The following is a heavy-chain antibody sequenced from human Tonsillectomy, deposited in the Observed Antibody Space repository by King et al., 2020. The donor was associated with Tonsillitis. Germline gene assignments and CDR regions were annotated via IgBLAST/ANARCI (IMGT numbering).Heavy chain of an antibody. V-gene: IGHV3-30*03. CDR3: TVGSDTTTYYYGSGSHPFDY. CDR2: ISYDGSNK. D-gene: IGHD3-10*01. CDR1: GCTFSSYG. J-gene: IGHJ4*02. Sequence: VQLVESGGGVVQPGRSLRLSCAASGCTFSSYGMHWVRQAPGKGLEGVSVISYDGSNKYYADSVKGRFTISRDNSKNTLYLQMNSLRAEDTAVYYCTVGSDTTTYYYGSGSHPFDYWGQGTLVTVSS.